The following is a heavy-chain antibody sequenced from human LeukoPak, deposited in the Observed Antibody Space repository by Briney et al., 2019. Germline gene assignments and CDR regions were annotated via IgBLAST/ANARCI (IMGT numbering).Heavy chain of an antibody. CDR2: IRYDGSNK. D-gene: IGHD2-15*01. V-gene: IGHV3-30*02. CDR3: AKIAGGGFDY. CDR1: GFTFSSYG. Sequence: GGSLRLSCAASGFTFSSYGMHWVRQAPGKGLGWVAFIRYDGSNKYYADSVKGRFTISRDNSKNTLYLQTNRLRAEDTAVYYCAKIAGGGFDYWGQGTLVTVSS. J-gene: IGHJ4*02.